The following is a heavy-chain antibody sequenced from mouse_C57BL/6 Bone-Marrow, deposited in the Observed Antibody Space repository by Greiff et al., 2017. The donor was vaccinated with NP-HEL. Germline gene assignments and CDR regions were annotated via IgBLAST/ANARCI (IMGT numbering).Heavy chain of an antibody. CDR3: ARYDGYLWFAY. V-gene: IGHV1-66*01. D-gene: IGHD2-3*01. J-gene: IGHJ3*01. CDR1: GYSFTSYY. CDR2: IYPGSGNT. Sequence: QVQLKESGPELVKPGASVKISCKASGYSFTSYYIHWVKQRPGQGLEWIGWIYPGSGNTKYNEKFKGKATLTADTSSSTAYMQLSSLTSEDSAVYYCARYDGYLWFAYWGQGTLVTVSA.